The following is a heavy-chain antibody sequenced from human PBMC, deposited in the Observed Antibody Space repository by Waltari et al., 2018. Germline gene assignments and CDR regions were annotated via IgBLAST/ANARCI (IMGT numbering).Heavy chain of an antibody. D-gene: IGHD6-13*01. CDR2: INHSVST. Sequence: QVQLQQWGAGLLKPSETLSLTCAVYGGSFSGYYWSWIRQPPGKGLEWIGEINHSVSTNYNPSLKSRVTISVDTSKNQFSLKLSSVTAADTAVYYCARGLGVYHNWFDPWGQGTLVTVSS. V-gene: IGHV4-34*01. J-gene: IGHJ5*02. CDR3: ARGLGVYHNWFDP. CDR1: GGSFSGYY.